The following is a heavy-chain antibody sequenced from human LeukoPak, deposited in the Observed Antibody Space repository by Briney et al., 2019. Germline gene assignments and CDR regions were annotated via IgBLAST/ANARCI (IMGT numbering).Heavy chain of an antibody. J-gene: IGHJ4*02. CDR2: ISNSGRNT. CDR1: GFTFSSYT. V-gene: IGHV3-23*01. Sequence: GGSLRLSCAASGFTFSSYTMSSVRPAPGKGLEWVSTISNSGRNTFYTDSVKGRFTISRDNSKNTLYLQMNSLRAGDTAVYSCARARGYCAADCSRYAFDYWGQGTLVTVSS. CDR3: ARARGYCAADCSRYAFDY. D-gene: IGHD2-21*02.